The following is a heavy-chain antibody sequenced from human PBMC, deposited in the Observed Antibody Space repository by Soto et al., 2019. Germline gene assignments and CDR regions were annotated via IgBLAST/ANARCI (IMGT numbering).Heavy chain of an antibody. CDR1: GVSISSYY. CDR2: IYYSGST. Sequence: SETLSLTCTVSGVSISSYYWSWIRRPPGKGLEWIGYIYYSGSTNYNPSLKSRVTISVDTSKNQFSLKLSSVTAADTAVYYCARGLIAWYYYYGMDVWGQGTTVTVSS. V-gene: IGHV4-59*01. CDR3: ARGLIAWYYYYGMDV. J-gene: IGHJ6*02.